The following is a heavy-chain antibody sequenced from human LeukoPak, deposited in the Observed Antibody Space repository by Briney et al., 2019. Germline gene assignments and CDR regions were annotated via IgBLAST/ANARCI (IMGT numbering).Heavy chain of an antibody. D-gene: IGHD6-19*01. CDR1: GDSISSYY. CDR2: IYSSGSA. Sequence: PSETLSLTCTVSGDSISSYYWSWIRQPPGKGLEWIGFIYSSGSANYSPSLKSRVTMSVDMSKNQFSLELSSVTAADTAVYYCAGRAQTTGWSFDYWGQGALVTVSS. J-gene: IGHJ4*02. CDR3: AGRAQTTGWSFDY. V-gene: IGHV4-4*09.